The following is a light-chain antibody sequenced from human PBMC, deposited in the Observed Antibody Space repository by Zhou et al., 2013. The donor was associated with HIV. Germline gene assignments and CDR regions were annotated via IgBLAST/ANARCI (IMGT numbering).Light chain of an antibody. V-gene: IGKV1-8*01. CDR2: AAS. Sequence: AIRMTQSPSSFSASTGDRVTITCRASQGISSYLAWYQQKPGKAPKLLIYAASTLQSGVPSRFSGSGSGTDFTLIISSLQPEDFATYYCLQDFNYPWTFGRGTRVDMK. CDR1: QGISSY. CDR3: LQDFNYPWT. J-gene: IGKJ1*01.